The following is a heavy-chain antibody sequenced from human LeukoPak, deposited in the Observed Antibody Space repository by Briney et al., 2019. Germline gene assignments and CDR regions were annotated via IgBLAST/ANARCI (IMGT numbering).Heavy chain of an antibody. CDR1: GFTFSGFA. CDR3: ARVDGYNYGHEAFDI. D-gene: IGHD5-18*01. V-gene: IGHV3-23*01. J-gene: IGHJ3*02. Sequence: GGSLRLSCAASGFTFSGFAMSWVRQAPGKGLEWISFISGSGGSTDYADSVKGRFTTSRDNAKSSLYLQMNSLRAEDTAVYYCARVDGYNYGHEAFDIWAKGQWSPSLQ. CDR2: ISGSGGST.